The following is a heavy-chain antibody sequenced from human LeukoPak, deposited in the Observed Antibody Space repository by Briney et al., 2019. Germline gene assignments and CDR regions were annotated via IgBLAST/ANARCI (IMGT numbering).Heavy chain of an antibody. CDR1: GFTFSSYW. J-gene: IGHJ4*02. Sequence: PGGSLRLSCAASGFTFSSYWMSWVRQAPGKGLDWVASIKQDGSEKYYVDSVKGRCSISRDNAKNSLYLQMSSLRAEDTAVYYCATDGGYCSSTSCYRGDYFDYWGQGTLVTVSS. CDR3: ATDGGYCSSTSCYRGDYFDY. D-gene: IGHD2-2*02. CDR2: IKQDGSEK. V-gene: IGHV3-7*03.